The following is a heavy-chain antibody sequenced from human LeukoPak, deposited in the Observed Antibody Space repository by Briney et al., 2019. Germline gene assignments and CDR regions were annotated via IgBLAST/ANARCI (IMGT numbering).Heavy chain of an antibody. CDR2: IKQDGTEK. CDR3: ARGVFTLDY. D-gene: IGHD3-10*01. Sequence: GGSLRLSCAASGFTFTTYWMSWVRQAPGKGLEWVASIKQDGTEKYYVDSVKGRFTISRDNAKNSLYLQMNSLRAEDMAVYYCARGVFTLDYWGQGTLVTVSS. CDR1: GFTFTTYW. J-gene: IGHJ4*02. V-gene: IGHV3-7*03.